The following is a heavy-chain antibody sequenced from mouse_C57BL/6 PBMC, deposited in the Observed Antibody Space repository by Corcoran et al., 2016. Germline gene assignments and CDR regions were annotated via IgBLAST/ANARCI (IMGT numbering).Heavy chain of an antibody. D-gene: IGHD2-3*01. CDR3: AIWDLYDGYFYAMDY. V-gene: IGHV9-3*01. J-gene: IGHJ4*01. CDR1: GYTFTTYG. CDR2: INTYSGVP. Sequence: QIQLVQSGPELKKPGETVKISCKASGYTFTTYGMSWVKQAPGKGLKWMGWINTYSGVPTYADDFKGRFAFSLETSASTAYLQINNLKNEDTASYFCAIWDLYDGYFYAMDYWGQGTSVTVSS.